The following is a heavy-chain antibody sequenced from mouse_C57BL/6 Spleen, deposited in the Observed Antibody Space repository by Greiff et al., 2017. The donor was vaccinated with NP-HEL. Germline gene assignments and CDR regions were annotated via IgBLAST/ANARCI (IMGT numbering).Heavy chain of an antibody. J-gene: IGHJ4*01. CDR3: ARGGLRPYAMDY. CDR2: ISDGGSYT. D-gene: IGHD2-4*01. Sequence: EVKLVESGGGLVKPGGSLKLSCAASGFTFSSYAMSWVRQTPEKRLEWVATISDGGSYTYYPDNVKGRFTISRDNAKNNLYLQMSHLKSADTAMYYCARGGLRPYAMDYWGQGTSVTVSS. CDR1: GFTFSSYA. V-gene: IGHV5-4*03.